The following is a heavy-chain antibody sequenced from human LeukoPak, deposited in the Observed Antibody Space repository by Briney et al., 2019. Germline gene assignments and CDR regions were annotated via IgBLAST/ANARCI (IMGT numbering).Heavy chain of an antibody. CDR3: ARTHGSGSFYHYYMDV. V-gene: IGHV3-48*03. J-gene: IGHJ6*03. Sequence: GGSLRLSCEASGFTFTTYAMTWVRQAPGKGLEWVSYISSSGDTKRCADSVKGRFTISRDNGENSLYLQMDSLRAEDTAVYYCARTHGSGSFYHYYMDVWGKGTTVTISS. CDR1: GFTFTTYA. D-gene: IGHD3-10*01. CDR2: ISSSGDTK.